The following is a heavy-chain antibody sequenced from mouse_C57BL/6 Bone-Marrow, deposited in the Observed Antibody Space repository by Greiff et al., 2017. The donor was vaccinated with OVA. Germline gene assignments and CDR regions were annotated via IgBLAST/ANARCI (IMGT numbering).Heavy chain of an antibody. J-gene: IGHJ3*01. V-gene: IGHV1-52*01. Sequence: VHLQQPGAELVRPGSSVKLSCKASGYTFTSYWMHWVKQRPIQGLEWIGNIDPSDSETHYNQKFKDKATLTVDKSSSTAYMQLSSLTSEDSAVYYCARTYDGYYLFAYWGQGTLVTVSA. D-gene: IGHD2-3*01. CDR3: ARTYDGYYLFAY. CDR1: GYTFTSYW. CDR2: IDPSDSET.